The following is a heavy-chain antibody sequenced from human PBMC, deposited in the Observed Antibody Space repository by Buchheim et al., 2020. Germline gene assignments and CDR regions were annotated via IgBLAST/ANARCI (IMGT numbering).Heavy chain of an antibody. Sequence: QLQLQESGPGLVKPSETLSLTCTVSGGSISSSSYYWGWIRQPPGKGLEWIGSIYYSGSTYYNPSLKSRVTISVDTSKNQFSRKLSSVTAADTAVYYCARHFHPVAGTNSDYWGQGTL. CDR2: IYYSGST. CDR1: GGSISSSSYY. D-gene: IGHD6-19*01. CDR3: ARHFHPVAGTNSDY. J-gene: IGHJ4*02. V-gene: IGHV4-39*01.